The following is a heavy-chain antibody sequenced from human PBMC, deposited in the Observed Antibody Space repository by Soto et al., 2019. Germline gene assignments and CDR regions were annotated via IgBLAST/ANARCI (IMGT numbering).Heavy chain of an antibody. V-gene: IGHV3-33*01. Sequence: QVQLVESGGGVVQPGRSLRLSCAASGFTFSSYGMHWVRQAPGKGLEWVAVIWYDGSNKYYADSVKGRFTISRDNSTNTLYLQMNSLRAEDTAVYYCARDYYDSSGYYYVDYWGQGTLVTVSS. CDR2: IWYDGSNK. J-gene: IGHJ4*02. D-gene: IGHD3-22*01. CDR3: ARDYYDSSGYYYVDY. CDR1: GFTFSSYG.